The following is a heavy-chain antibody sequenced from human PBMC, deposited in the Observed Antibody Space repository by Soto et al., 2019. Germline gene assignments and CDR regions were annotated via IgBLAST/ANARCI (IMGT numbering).Heavy chain of an antibody. Sequence: GGSLRLSCAASGFTFSDYYMSWIRQAPGKGLEWVSYISSSGSTIYYADSVKGRFTISRDNAKNSLYLQMNSLRAEDTAVYYCARDHCSGGSCYSVYYYYYMDVWGKGTTVTVSS. CDR1: GFTFSDYY. CDR3: ARDHCSGGSCYSVYYYYYMDV. V-gene: IGHV3-11*01. D-gene: IGHD2-15*01. CDR2: ISSSGSTI. J-gene: IGHJ6*03.